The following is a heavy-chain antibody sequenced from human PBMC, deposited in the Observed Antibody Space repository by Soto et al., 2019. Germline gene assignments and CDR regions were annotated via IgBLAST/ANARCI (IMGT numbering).Heavy chain of an antibody. CDR2: IGIGSSTK. CDR1: GFTFRNYG. V-gene: IGHV3-48*01. J-gene: IGHJ3*01. Sequence: PGGSLRLSCAASGFTFRNYGMNWVRQAPGKGLEWVSYIGIGSSTKYYADSVKGRFTISRDNAKNSLYLQMNSLRAEDTAVYYCARDQLYYNDISGRPLNACDVWGQGTMVTVSS. CDR3: ARDQLYYNDISGRPLNACDV. D-gene: IGHD3-22*01.